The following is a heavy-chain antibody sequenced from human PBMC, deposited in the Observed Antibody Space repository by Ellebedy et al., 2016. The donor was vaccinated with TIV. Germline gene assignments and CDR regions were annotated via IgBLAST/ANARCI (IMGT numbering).Heavy chain of an antibody. Sequence: AASVKVSCKASGGTFSSYAISWVRQAPGQGLEWMGRIIPILGIANYAQKFQGRVTITADKSTSTAYMELSSLRSEDTAVYYCARVLSLVTGVNYWGQGTLVTVSS. V-gene: IGHV1-69*04. CDR1: GGTFSSYA. D-gene: IGHD1-14*01. CDR2: IIPILGIA. J-gene: IGHJ4*02. CDR3: ARVLSLVTGVNY.